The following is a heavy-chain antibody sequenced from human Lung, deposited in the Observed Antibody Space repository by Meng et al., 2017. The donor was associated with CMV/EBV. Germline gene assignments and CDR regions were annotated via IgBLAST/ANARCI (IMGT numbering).Heavy chain of an antibody. D-gene: IGHD6-6*01. J-gene: IGHJ4*02. CDR3: ARPIYSSTSFDY. CDR2: IYYSGST. Sequence: SETLSLXCTVPGGPISSSSYYWGWIRQPPGKGLEWIGSIYYSGSTYYNPSLKSRVTISVDTSKNQFSLKMSSVTTADTAVYYCARPIYSSTSFDYWGQGTLVTVSS. V-gene: IGHV4-39*01. CDR1: GGPISSSSYY.